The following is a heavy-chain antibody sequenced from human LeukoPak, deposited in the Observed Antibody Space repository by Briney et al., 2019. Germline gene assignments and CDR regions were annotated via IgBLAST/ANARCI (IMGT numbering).Heavy chain of an antibody. CDR2: ISGSGGST. D-gene: IGHD7-27*01. CDR3: AKDARNWGSKGYFDY. Sequence: PSETLSLTCTVSGGSITNYYWSWVRQAPGKGLEWVSAISGSGGSTYYADSVKGRFTISRDNSKNTLYLQMNSLRAEDTAVYYCAKDARNWGSKGYFDYWGQGTLVTVSS. CDR1: GGSITNYY. V-gene: IGHV3-23*01. J-gene: IGHJ4*02.